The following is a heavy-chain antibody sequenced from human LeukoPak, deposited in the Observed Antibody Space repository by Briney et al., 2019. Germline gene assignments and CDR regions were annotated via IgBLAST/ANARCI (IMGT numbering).Heavy chain of an antibody. CDR2: IGYDGSNK. CDR3: ARVAARVSLDY. J-gene: IGHJ4*02. Sequence: GGSLRLSCAASGFTFNNCDMYWVRQAPGKGLEWVASIGYDGSNKNYADSVKGRCTISRDNFKNTLYLQMGSLRAEDMAVYYCARVAARVSLDYWGRGTLVTVSS. D-gene: IGHD2-15*01. V-gene: IGHV3-30*02. CDR1: GFTFNNCD.